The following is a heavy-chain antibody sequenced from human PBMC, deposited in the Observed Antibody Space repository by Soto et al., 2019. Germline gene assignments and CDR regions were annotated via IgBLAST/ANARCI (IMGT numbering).Heavy chain of an antibody. CDR2: TNPGGST. D-gene: IGHD3-3*02. Sequence: SETLSLTCAVYGGSFSGYYWSWIRQPPEKGLEWIGETNPGGSTNYNPSLKSRVTISVDTSKNQFSLKLSSVTAADTDVYYCARGLSFSGYYYYMDVWGKGTTVTVS. J-gene: IGHJ6*03. CDR3: ARGLSFSGYYYYMDV. CDR1: GGSFSGYY. V-gene: IGHV4-34*01.